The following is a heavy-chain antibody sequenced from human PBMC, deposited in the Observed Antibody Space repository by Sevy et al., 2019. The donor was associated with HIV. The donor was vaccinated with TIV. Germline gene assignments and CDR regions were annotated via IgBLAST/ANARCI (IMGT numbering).Heavy chain of an antibody. D-gene: IGHD3-10*01. Sequence: SETLSLTCTVSGGSISSSSYYWGWIRQPPGKGLEWIGSIYYSGSTYYNPSLKSRVTISVDTSKNQFCLKLSSVTAADTDVYYGAGRITMVRGVIHRFYYFDYWGQGTLVTVSS. CDR1: GGSISSSSYY. V-gene: IGHV4-39*01. CDR2: IYYSGST. J-gene: IGHJ4*02. CDR3: AGRITMVRGVIHRFYYFDY.